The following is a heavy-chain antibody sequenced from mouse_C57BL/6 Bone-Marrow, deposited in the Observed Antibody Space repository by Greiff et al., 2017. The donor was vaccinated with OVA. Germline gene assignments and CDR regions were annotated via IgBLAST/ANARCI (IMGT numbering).Heavy chain of an antibody. CDR3: SRSPLLDGYYAY. J-gene: IGHJ3*01. D-gene: IGHD2-3*01. CDR1: GYTFTGYW. CDR2: ILPGSGST. Sequence: QVQLQQSGAELMKPGASVKLSCKATGYTFTGYWIEWVKQRPGHGLEWIGEILPGSGSTNYNEKFKGKATFTADKSSNTAYMQLSSLTTEDSASYYCSRSPLLDGYYAYWGQGTLVTVSA. V-gene: IGHV1-9*01.